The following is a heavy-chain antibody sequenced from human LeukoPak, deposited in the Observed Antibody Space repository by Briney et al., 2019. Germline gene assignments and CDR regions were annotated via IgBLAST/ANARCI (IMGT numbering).Heavy chain of an antibody. D-gene: IGHD1-26*01. J-gene: IGHJ4*02. CDR2: MNPHSGNT. CDR3: AREGNRSSDSSASYPLDY. CDR1: GYTFSSND. Sequence: ASVKVSCKASGYTFSSNDINWVRQATGQGLEWMGWMNPHSGNTGYAQKFQGRVTITRNSSISTAYMELSSLRSEDTAVYYCAREGNRSSDSSASYPLDYWGQGTLVTVSP. V-gene: IGHV1-8*01.